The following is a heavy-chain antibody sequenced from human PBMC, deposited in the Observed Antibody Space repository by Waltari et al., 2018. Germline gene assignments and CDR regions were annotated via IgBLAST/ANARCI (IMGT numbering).Heavy chain of an antibody. J-gene: IGHJ6*03. CDR2: IYYSGST. V-gene: IGHV4-59*08. CDR3: ARLRGPPFSYYYYMDV. D-gene: IGHD4-17*01. CDR1: GGSISSYY. Sequence: QVQLQESGPGLVKPSETLSLTCTVSGGSISSYYLSWIRQPPGKGLEWIGDIYYSGSTNYNPSLKSRVTISVDTSKNQFSLKLGSVTAADTAVYYCARLRGPPFSYYYYMDVWGKGTTVTISS.